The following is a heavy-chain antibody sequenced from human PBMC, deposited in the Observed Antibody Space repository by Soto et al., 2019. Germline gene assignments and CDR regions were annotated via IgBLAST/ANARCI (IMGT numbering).Heavy chain of an antibody. J-gene: IGHJ3*02. V-gene: IGHV6-1*01. CDR1: GDSVSSNSAA. D-gene: IGHD6-19*01. CDR3: ARDLLSQWLNAFDI. Sequence: TLSLTCAISGDSVSSNSAAWNWIRQSPSRGLEWLGRTYYRSKWYNDYAVSVKSRITINPDTSKNQFSLQLNSVTPEDTAVYYCARDLLSQWLNAFDIWGQGTMVTVSS. CDR2: TYYRSKWYN.